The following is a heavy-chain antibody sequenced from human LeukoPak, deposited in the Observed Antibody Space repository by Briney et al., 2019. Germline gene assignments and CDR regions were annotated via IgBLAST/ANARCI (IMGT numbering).Heavy chain of an antibody. CDR1: GFTFSNAW. J-gene: IGHJ5*01. D-gene: IGHD2-15*01. V-gene: IGHV3-15*01. Sequence: PAQSLSLSCAASGFTFSNAWISWVRHAPGKGMEWDGRIKRKATGSTKDYAALVKGRFTISRDDSKTTLYLQMNSLKTEDTAVYYCTTGPVVAATGYSQDSFDSWGQGTLVTVSS. CDR2: IKRKATGSTK. CDR3: TTGPVVAATGYSQDSFDS.